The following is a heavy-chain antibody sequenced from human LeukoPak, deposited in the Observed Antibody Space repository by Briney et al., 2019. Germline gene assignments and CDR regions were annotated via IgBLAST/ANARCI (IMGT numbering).Heavy chain of an antibody. V-gene: IGHV1-8*01. CDR2: MNPNSGNT. Sequence: ASVKVSCKASGYTFTSYDINWVRQATGQGLEWMGWMNPNSGNTGYAQKFQGRATMTRNTSISTAYMELRSLRSEDTAVYYCARRHWGFLEWLPPPHETTYYMDVWGKGTTVTVSS. J-gene: IGHJ6*03. CDR1: GYTFTSYD. D-gene: IGHD3-3*01. CDR3: ARRHWGFLEWLPPPHETTYYMDV.